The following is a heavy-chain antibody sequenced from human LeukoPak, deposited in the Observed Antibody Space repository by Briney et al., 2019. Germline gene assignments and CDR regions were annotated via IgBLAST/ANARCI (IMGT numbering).Heavy chain of an antibody. CDR3: ARNYGGNTYDY. CDR2: ISSNGGST. V-gene: IGHV3-64*01. D-gene: IGHD4-23*01. CDR1: GFTFSSYA. J-gene: IGHJ4*02. Sequence: GGSLRLSCAASGFTFSSYAMHWVRQAPGKGLEYVSAISSNGGSTYYANSVKGRFTISRDNSKNTLYLQMGSLRAEDMAVYYCARNYGGNTYDYWGQGTPVTVSS.